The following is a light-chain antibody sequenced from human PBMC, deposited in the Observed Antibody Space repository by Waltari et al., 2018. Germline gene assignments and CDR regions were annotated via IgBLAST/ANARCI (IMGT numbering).Light chain of an antibody. CDR3: GTWDTSLSAGPV. J-gene: IGLJ3*02. CDR2: DNN. V-gene: IGLV1-51*01. CDR1: STNIGNNY. Sequence: QSVLTQPPSVSAAPGQKVTISCSGSSTNIGNNYVSWYQHLPGTAPKLLIYDNNKRPYVIPDRCSGSNSGTSATLGITGLQTGDEADYYCGTWDTSLSAGPVFGGGTKLTVL.